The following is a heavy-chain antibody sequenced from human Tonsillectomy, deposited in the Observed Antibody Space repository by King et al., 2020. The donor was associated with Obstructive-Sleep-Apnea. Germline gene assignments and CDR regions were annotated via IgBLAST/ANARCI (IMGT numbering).Heavy chain of an antibody. Sequence: QLVQSGAEVKKPGASVKVSCKASGYSFTGYYMHWVRQAPGQGLEWMGWINPNSGGRNYAQKFQVRVTMTRDTSISTAYMELSRLRSDDTAVYYCARAFSGPNDYWGQGTLVTVSS. CDR1: GYSFTGYY. J-gene: IGHJ4*02. V-gene: IGHV1-2*02. CDR3: ARAFSGPNDY. CDR2: INPNSGGR. D-gene: IGHD6-19*01.